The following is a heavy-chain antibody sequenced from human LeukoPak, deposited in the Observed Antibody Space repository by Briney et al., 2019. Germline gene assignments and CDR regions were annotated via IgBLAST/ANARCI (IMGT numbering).Heavy chain of an antibody. CDR3: ASEGAPGQGRY. Sequence: PSETLSLTCAVYGGSFSGYYWSWIRQPPGKGLEWIGEINHSGSTNYNPSLKSRVTISVDTSKNQFSLKLSSVTAADTAVYYCASEGAPGQGRYWGQGTLVTVSS. CDR2: INHSGST. CDR1: GGSFSGYY. V-gene: IGHV4-34*01. D-gene: IGHD1-26*01. J-gene: IGHJ4*02.